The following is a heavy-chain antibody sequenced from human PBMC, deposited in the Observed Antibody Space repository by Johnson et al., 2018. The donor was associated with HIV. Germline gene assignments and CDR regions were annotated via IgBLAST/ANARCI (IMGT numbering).Heavy chain of an antibody. Sequence: EVQLVESGGGVVRPGGSLRLSCAASGFTFDDYGMSWVRQVPGKGLVWVSGINWNGGSTGYADSVKGRVTISRDNAKNSRYLQRNSLRAEDTALYYCARAFLSHYYDSSGPVDIWGQGTMVTVSS. V-gene: IGHV3-20*04. J-gene: IGHJ3*02. CDR1: GFTFDDYG. CDR2: INWNGGST. CDR3: ARAFLSHYYDSSGPVDI. D-gene: IGHD3-22*01.